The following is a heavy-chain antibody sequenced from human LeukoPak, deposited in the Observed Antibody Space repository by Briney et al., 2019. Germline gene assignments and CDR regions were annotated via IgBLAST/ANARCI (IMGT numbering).Heavy chain of an antibody. V-gene: IGHV1-18*01. CDR3: ARDVVVVTAIGGLDI. CDR2: ISAFNGNT. J-gene: IGHJ3*02. CDR1: GYTFINYG. Sequence: ASVKVSCKTSGYTFINYGISWVRQAPGRGLEWMGWISAFNGNTNYAQKLQGRVTMTTDTSTSTAYMELRSLRLDDTAVYYCARDVVVVTAIGGLDIWGQGTMITVSS. D-gene: IGHD2-21*02.